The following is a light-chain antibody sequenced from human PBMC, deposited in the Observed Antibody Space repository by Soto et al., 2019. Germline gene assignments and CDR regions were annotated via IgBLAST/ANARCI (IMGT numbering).Light chain of an antibody. Sequence: VLTQSPGTLSLSPGERATLSCRASQSVNNNYLAWYQQKPGQSPRLLIYGASIRATAIPDRFSGSGSGTDFTLTISRLEPEDSAVYYCQQHSRSITFGGGTKV. CDR1: QSVNNNY. CDR3: QQHSRSIT. CDR2: GAS. V-gene: IGKV3-20*01. J-gene: IGKJ4*01.